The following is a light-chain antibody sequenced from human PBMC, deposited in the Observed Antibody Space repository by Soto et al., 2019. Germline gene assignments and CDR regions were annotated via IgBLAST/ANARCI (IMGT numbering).Light chain of an antibody. CDR2: YDD. Sequence: QSVLTQPPSVSGAPRQRVTISCSGSSSNIGNKPVNWYQQLPGKAPKLLIYYDDLLPSGVSDRFSGSKSGTSASLAISGLQYEYEADYYCATWDDSLNKEVFGGGTKLTVL. CDR3: ATWDDSLNKEV. V-gene: IGLV1-36*01. J-gene: IGLJ2*01. CDR1: SSNIGNKP.